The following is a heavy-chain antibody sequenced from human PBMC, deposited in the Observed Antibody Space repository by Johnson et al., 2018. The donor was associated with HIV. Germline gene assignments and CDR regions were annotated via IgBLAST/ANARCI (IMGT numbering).Heavy chain of an antibody. Sequence: MQLVESGGGVVQPGRSLRLSCAASGFTFSSYAMHWVRQAPGKGLEWVSVIYSGGSTYYADSVNGRFTISRDNSKNTLYLQMNSLRAEDTAVYYCARDRGYWDAFDIWGQGTMVIVSS. V-gene: IGHV3-66*01. J-gene: IGHJ3*02. CDR1: GFTFSSYA. CDR3: ARDRGYWDAFDI. CDR2: IYSGGST. D-gene: IGHD3-22*01.